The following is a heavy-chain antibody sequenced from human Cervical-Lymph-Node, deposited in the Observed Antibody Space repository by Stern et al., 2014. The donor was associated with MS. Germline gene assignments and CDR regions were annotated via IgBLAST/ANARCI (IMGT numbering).Heavy chain of an antibody. J-gene: IGHJ6*02. CDR2: VYAGNGNT. V-gene: IGHV1-3*05. CDR1: GYTFTGSA. CDR3: SRDIILYGMDV. Sequence: QVQLVQSGAKKKKKKTSVKGSCKASGYTFTGSAMQWVRQAPGQRLEWMGWVYAGNGNTKFSPNFQGGVTVTRAASAHTAHITQPSLRSEDTAGYYCSRDIILYGMDVWGQGTPVTVSS.